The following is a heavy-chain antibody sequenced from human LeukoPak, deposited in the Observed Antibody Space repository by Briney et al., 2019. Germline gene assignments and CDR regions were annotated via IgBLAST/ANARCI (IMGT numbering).Heavy chain of an antibody. D-gene: IGHD3-3*02. CDR1: GFTFSSYW. J-gene: IGHJ4*02. Sequence: GGSLRLSCAASGFTFSSYWMHWVRQAPGKGLVWVSRINSDGSSTSYADSVKGQFTISREDAKNTLYLQMNSLRAEDTAVYYWARGLARHSPPIYWGQGTLVTVSS. CDR2: INSDGSST. V-gene: IGHV3-74*01. CDR3: ARGLARHSPPIY.